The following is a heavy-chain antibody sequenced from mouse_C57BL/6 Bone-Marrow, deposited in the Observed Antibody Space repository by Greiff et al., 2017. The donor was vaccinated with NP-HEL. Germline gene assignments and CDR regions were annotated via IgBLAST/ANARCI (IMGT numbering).Heavy chain of an antibody. CDR2: ISSGGDYI. V-gene: IGHV5-9-1*02. Sequence: EVNVVESGEGLVKPGGSLKLSCAASGFTFSSYAMSWVRQTPEKRLEWVAYISSGGDYIYYADTVKGRFTISRDNARNTLYLQMSSLKSEDTAMYYCTRATYYGSNYAMDYWGQGTSVTVSS. D-gene: IGHD1-1*01. J-gene: IGHJ4*01. CDR1: GFTFSSYA. CDR3: TRATYYGSNYAMDY.